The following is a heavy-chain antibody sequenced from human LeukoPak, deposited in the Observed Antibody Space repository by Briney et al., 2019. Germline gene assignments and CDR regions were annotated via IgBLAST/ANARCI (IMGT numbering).Heavy chain of an antibody. V-gene: IGHV3-23*01. CDR2: ISGSGGST. D-gene: IGHD6-6*01. CDR1: GFTFSSYA. J-gene: IGHJ5*02. CDR3: AKDVVRVSSKGWFDP. Sequence: QPGGSLQLSCVASGFTFSSYAMSWVRQAPGKGLEWVSTISGSGGSTYYADSVKGRFTISRDNSKNTLYLQMNSLRAEDTAVYYCAKDVVRVSSKGWFDPWGQGTLVSVSS.